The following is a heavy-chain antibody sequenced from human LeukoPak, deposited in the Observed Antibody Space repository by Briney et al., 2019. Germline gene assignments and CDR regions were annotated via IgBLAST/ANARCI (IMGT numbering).Heavy chain of an antibody. D-gene: IGHD4-17*01. J-gene: IGHJ6*02. Sequence: PGGSLRLSCAASGFTFSSYAMSWVRQAPGKGLEWVSAISGSGGSTYYADSVKGRFTISRDNSKNTLYLQMNSLRAEDTAVYYCAKDPLLSTVTTPYYYYGMDVWGQGTTVTVSS. CDR2: ISGSGGST. V-gene: IGHV3-23*01. CDR1: GFTFSSYA. CDR3: AKDPLLSTVTTPYYYYGMDV.